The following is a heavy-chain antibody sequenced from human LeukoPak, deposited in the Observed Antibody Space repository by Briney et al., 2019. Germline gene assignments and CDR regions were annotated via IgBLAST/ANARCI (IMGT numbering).Heavy chain of an antibody. Sequence: PGGSLRLSCGASGFTFSSYGMTWVRQAPGKGLEWVSAISGSGGSTYYADSVKGRFTISRDNSKNTLYLQMNSLRAEDTAVYYCAKNRRIFGRTLQRRYTDVWGKGTTVAVSS. CDR2: ISGSGGST. D-gene: IGHD3-3*01. J-gene: IGHJ6*03. CDR3: AKNRRIFGRTLQRRYTDV. V-gene: IGHV3-23*01. CDR1: GFTFSSYG.